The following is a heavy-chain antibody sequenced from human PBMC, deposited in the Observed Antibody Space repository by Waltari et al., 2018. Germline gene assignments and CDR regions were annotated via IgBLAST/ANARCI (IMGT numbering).Heavy chain of an antibody. CDR1: GFTVSSNY. CDR3: VRLAQRTYRSPVPGRHYYYGMDV. V-gene: IGHV3-53*01. J-gene: IGHJ6*02. CDR2: IDSGGST. D-gene: IGHD3-10*01. Sequence: EVQLVESGGGLIQPGGSLRLSCAASGFTVSSNYMSWVRQAPGKGLGWVSVIDSGGSTYDADSVKGRFTISRDNSKNTLYLQMKRLRAEDTAVYYCVRLAQRTYRSPVPGRHYYYGMDVWGQGTTVTVSS.